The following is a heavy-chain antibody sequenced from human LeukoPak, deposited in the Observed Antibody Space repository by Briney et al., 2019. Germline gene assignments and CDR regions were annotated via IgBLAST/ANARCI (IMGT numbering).Heavy chain of an antibody. Sequence: GGSLRLSCAASGFTFSSYSMNWVRQAPGKGLEWVSSISSSSSYIYYADSVKGRFTISRDNAKNSLYLQMNSLRAEDTAVYYCARSITFGGGGAFDIWGQGTMVTVSS. D-gene: IGHD3-16*01. V-gene: IGHV3-21*01. J-gene: IGHJ3*02. CDR2: ISSSSSYI. CDR1: GFTFSSYS. CDR3: ARSITFGGGGAFDI.